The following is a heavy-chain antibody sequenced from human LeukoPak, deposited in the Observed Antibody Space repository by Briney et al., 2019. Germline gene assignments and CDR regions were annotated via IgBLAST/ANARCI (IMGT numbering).Heavy chain of an antibody. CDR3: ARGGSSSPVISVH. D-gene: IGHD6-6*01. J-gene: IGHJ4*02. CDR1: GFTFSDYN. CDR2: ITSSSSYM. Sequence: PGGSLRLSCAAPGFTFSDYNMNWVRQAPGKGLEWVSSITSSSSYMYYADSVKGRFTISRDNAGNSLYLQMNSLRAEDTAVYYCARGGSSSPVISVHWGQGTLVTVSS. V-gene: IGHV3-21*01.